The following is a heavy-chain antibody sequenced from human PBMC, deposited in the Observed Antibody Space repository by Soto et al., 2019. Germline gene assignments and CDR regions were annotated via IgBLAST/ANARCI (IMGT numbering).Heavy chain of an antibody. Sequence: ASVKVSCKASGYTFTSYGISRVRQAPGQGLEWMGWISAYNGNTNYAQKLQGRVTMTTDTSTSTAYMELRSLRSDDTAVYYCARSYCSSTSCALYYYYGMDVWGQGTTVTVSS. V-gene: IGHV1-18*01. CDR2: ISAYNGNT. CDR3: ARSYCSSTSCALYYYYGMDV. CDR1: GYTFTSYG. J-gene: IGHJ6*02. D-gene: IGHD2-2*01.